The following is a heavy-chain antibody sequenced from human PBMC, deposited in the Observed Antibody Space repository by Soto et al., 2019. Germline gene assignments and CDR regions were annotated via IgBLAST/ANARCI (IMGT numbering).Heavy chain of an antibody. CDR1: GGTFSSYA. CDR2: IIHICGTA. V-gene: IGHV1-69*12. CDR3: ARDGPFQGVTGWCGFEP. Sequence: QVQLVQSGAEVKKPGSSVKVSCKASGGTFSSYAISWVRQAPGQGLEWMGGIIHICGTAYYAQKIQGRVTITADESTNTAYMELSSLRSEDTAGYYCARDGPFQGVTGWCGFEPWGQGTLVTVSS. D-gene: IGHD3-16*01. J-gene: IGHJ5*02.